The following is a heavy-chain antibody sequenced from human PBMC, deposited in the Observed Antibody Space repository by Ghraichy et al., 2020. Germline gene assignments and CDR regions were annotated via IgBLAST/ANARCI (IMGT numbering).Heavy chain of an antibody. V-gene: IGHV4-4*07. Sequence: SETLSLTCTVSGGSISSYYWSWIRLPAGKGLEWIGRISTSGITNYNPSLKSRITMSVDTSKNQFSLRLTSVTAADTALYYCARDNGIYFNYFDYWGQGTLVTVSS. CDR2: ISTSGIT. D-gene: IGHD1-26*01. J-gene: IGHJ4*02. CDR1: GGSISSYY. CDR3: ARDNGIYFNYFDY.